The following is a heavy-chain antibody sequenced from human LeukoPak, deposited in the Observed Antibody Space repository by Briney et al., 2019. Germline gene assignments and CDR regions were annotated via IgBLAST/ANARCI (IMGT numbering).Heavy chain of an antibody. J-gene: IGHJ6*03. CDR2: ISYDGSK. D-gene: IGHD1-26*01. Sequence: PGRSLRLSCAASGFTFSSYGMHWVRQAPGKGLEWVAVISYDGSKDYADSVKGRFTISRDNSKNTLYLQMNSLRAEDTAVYYCAKEGVDIVGATTDYYYYMDVWGKGTTVTIPS. V-gene: IGHV3-30*18. CDR3: AKEGVDIVGATTDYYYYMDV. CDR1: GFTFSSYG.